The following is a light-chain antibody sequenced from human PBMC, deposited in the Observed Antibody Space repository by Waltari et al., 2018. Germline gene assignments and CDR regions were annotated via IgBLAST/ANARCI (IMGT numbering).Light chain of an antibody. Sequence: LSVSPGERATLSCRASQSVSTNLAWYQQKPGQAPRLLIYGASTRATDIPARFSGSGSGTEFTLTISSLQSEDFAIYYCQQYNNWPPQDTFGQGTKLEIK. V-gene: IGKV3-15*01. CDR3: QQYNNWPPQDT. CDR2: GAS. J-gene: IGKJ2*01. CDR1: QSVSTN.